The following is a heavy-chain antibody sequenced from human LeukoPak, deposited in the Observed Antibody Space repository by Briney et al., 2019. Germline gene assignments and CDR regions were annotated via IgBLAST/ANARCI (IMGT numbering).Heavy chain of an antibody. V-gene: IGHV3-15*07. D-gene: IGHD6-19*01. Sequence: PGGSLRLSCAASGFTFSKAWMNWVRQAPGKGLEWVGRIKSKTDGGTTDYAAPVKGRFTISRDDSKNTLYLQMNSLKTEDTAVYYCTTDWVAVADFFDYWGQGTLVTVSS. CDR1: GFTFSKAW. CDR2: IKSKTDGGTT. J-gene: IGHJ4*02. CDR3: TTDWVAVADFFDY.